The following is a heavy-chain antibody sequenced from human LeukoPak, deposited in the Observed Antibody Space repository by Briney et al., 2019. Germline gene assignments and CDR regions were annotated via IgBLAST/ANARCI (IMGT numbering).Heavy chain of an antibody. CDR3: GRRGSYSSSSRYWFDP. Sequence: PSGTLSLTCAVSGDSISSSNWWNWVRQSPGKGLEWIGEIFQSGSTSYNPSLKSRVAISLGKSKNQFSLKLNSVTAADTAIYYCGRRGSYSSSSRYWFDPWGQGTLVTVSS. J-gene: IGHJ5*02. V-gene: IGHV4-4*02. CDR1: GDSISSSNW. D-gene: IGHD6-6*01. CDR2: IFQSGST.